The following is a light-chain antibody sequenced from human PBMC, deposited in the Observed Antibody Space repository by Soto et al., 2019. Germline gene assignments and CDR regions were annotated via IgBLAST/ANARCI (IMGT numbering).Light chain of an antibody. CDR1: SSDIGSYNY. CDR3: SSYSSGDTV. Sequence: QSVLTQPASESGSPGQSITISCTGTSSDIGSYNYVSWYQRHPGRAPKLLIYDVSYRPSGISDRFSGSKSGYTASLTISGLQTEDEADYYCSSYSSGDTVFGGGTKLTVL. J-gene: IGLJ2*01. CDR2: DVS. V-gene: IGLV2-14*03.